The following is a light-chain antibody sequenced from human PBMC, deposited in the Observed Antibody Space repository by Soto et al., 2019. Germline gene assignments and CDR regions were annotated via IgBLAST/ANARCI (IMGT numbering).Light chain of an antibody. V-gene: IGKV3-15*01. Sequence: EIVMTQSPATLSVSPGERATLSCRASQSVSSNIAWYQQKPGQAPRLLIYGASTRATGIPARFSGSGSVTEFTLTISSLQPEDFAVYYCQQYNNWPRTFGQGTKVDIK. CDR3: QQYNNWPRT. CDR1: QSVSSN. J-gene: IGKJ1*01. CDR2: GAS.